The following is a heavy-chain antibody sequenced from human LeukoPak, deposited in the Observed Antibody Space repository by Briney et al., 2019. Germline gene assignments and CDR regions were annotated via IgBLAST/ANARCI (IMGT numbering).Heavy chain of an antibody. CDR1: GFTFSSYS. CDR2: ISSSSSYI. Sequence: GGSLRLSCAASGFTFSSYSMNWVRQAPGKGLEWVSSISSSSSYIYYADSVKGRFTISRDNAKNSLYLQTNSLRAEDTAVYYCAREVDSGYDYLSPPGYWGQGTLVTVSS. CDR3: AREVDSGYDYLSPPGY. D-gene: IGHD5-12*01. J-gene: IGHJ4*02. V-gene: IGHV3-21*01.